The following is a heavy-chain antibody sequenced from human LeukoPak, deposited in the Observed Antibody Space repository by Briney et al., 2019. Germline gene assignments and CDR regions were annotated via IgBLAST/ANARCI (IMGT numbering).Heavy chain of an antibody. CDR3: ARVESHGWYLGY. CDR1: GDSITSRDYY. CDR2: IYYSGST. V-gene: IGHV4-30-4*02. J-gene: IGHJ4*02. D-gene: IGHD6-19*01. Sequence: SETLSLTCSVSGDSITSRDYYWSWIRQPPGKGLEWIGYIYYSGSTSYNPSLKSRVTISVDTSKNQFSLKLSSVTAADTAVYYCARVESHGWYLGYWGQGTLVTVSS.